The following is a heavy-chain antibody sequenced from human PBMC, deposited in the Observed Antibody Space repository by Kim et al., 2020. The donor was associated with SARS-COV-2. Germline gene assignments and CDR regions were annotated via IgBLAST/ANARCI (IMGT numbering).Heavy chain of an antibody. V-gene: IGHV3-74*01. J-gene: IGHJ4*02. CDR3: VKRGYTSTSSFDY. Sequence: NYADSGKGRFTVSRDNAKNMLYLEMTSLRAEDTALYYCVKRGYTSTSSFDYWGQGTLVTVFS. D-gene: IGHD5-12*01.